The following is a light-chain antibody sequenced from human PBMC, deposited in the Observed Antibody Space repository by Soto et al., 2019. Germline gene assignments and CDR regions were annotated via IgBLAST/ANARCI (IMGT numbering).Light chain of an antibody. CDR1: ETIGRAY. CDR2: ATS. J-gene: IGKJ2*01. V-gene: IGKV3-20*01. CDR3: HQYATSPFT. Sequence: IVMTQSPGTLSLSPGERATVSCRASETIGRAYFAWYQHRPGRTPRLVLSATSNRAAGIPDRFGGSGSGADFTLTISGVAPEAFAVYYCHQYATSPFTFGQGTKLEI.